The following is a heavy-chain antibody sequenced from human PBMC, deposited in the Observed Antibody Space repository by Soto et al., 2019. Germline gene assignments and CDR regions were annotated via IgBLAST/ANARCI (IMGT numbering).Heavy chain of an antibody. CDR2: ISGSGGST. CDR3: AIFCSGGSCYSGGVDY. CDR1: GFTFSSYA. Sequence: EVQLLESGGGLVQPGGSLRLSCAASGFTFSSYAMSWVRQAPGKGLEWVSAISGSGGSTYYADSVKGRFTISRDNSKNTLYLQMNSLRAEDTAVYYCAIFCSGGSCYSGGVDYWGQGTLVTVSS. J-gene: IGHJ4*02. D-gene: IGHD2-15*01. V-gene: IGHV3-23*01.